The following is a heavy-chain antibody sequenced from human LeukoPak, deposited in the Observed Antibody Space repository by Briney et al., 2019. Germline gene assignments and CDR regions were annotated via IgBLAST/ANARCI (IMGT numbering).Heavy chain of an antibody. CDR1: GFTFSSYG. CDR2: ISYDGSYK. CDR3: AKGRGGGHYYYYGMDV. V-gene: IGHV3-30*18. D-gene: IGHD3-16*01. Sequence: GGSLRLSCAASGFTFSSYGMHWVRQAPGKGLEWVAVISYDGSYKFYSDSVKGRFTISRDKSKKKVYLQMNSLRAEDTAVYYCAKGRGGGHYYYYGMDVWGQGTTVTVSS. J-gene: IGHJ6*02.